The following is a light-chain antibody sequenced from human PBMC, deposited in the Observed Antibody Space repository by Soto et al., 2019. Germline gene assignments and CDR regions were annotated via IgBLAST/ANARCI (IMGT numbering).Light chain of an antibody. V-gene: IGKV3-15*01. J-gene: IGKJ4*01. CDR1: QSIGSN. CDR2: GAS. Sequence: EIVLTQSPDTLSVSPGESATLSCRASQSIGSNLAWYQQKPGQSPRLLIYGASSRATGVPVRFSGSGSGVGFTLTIGGLQADDFAVYHWQQYNNCQLTFGGGTKVDIK. CDR3: QQYNNCQLT.